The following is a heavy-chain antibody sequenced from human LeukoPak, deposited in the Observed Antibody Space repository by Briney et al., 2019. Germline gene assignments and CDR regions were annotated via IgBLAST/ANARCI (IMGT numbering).Heavy chain of an antibody. J-gene: IGHJ4*02. CDR2: ISSSSSTI. V-gene: IGHV3-48*01. CDR3: ARSVKRYRWSGYYYFDY. D-gene: IGHD3-3*01. CDR1: GFTFSSYS. Sequence: PGGSLRLSCAVSGFTFSSYSMNWVRQAPGKGLEWVSYISSSSSTIYYADSVKGRFTISRDNAKNSLYLQMNSLRAEDTAVYYCARSVKRYRWSGYYYFDYWGQGTLVTVSS.